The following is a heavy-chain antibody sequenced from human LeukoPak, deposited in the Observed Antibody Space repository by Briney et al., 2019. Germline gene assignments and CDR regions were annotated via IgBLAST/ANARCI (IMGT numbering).Heavy chain of an antibody. V-gene: IGHV4-34*01. CDR1: GGSFMGYH. Sequence: SETVSLTCAVSGGSFMGYHWKGMRQPRGRGLECIGEINHSGNNNYNRSRKSRVNISIDTSKNQFSLKLRSLTAAHPAVYYCARDPTTVVTTPYYFDDWGQGTLVTVSS. D-gene: IGHD4-23*01. CDR2: INHSGNN. J-gene: IGHJ4*02. CDR3: ARDPTTVVTTPYYFDD.